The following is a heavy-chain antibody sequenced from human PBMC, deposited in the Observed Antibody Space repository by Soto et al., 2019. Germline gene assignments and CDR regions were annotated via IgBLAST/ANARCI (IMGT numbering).Heavy chain of an antibody. CDR2: ISWNSGSI. Sequence: GGSLRLSCAASGFTFDDYAMHWVRQAPGKGLEWVSGISWNSGSIGYADSVKGRFTISRDNAKNSLYLQMNSLRAEDTALYYCAKDEGSYGSHMDVWGKGTTVTVSS. CDR3: AKDEGSYGSHMDV. V-gene: IGHV3-9*01. D-gene: IGHD5-18*01. J-gene: IGHJ6*03. CDR1: GFTFDDYA.